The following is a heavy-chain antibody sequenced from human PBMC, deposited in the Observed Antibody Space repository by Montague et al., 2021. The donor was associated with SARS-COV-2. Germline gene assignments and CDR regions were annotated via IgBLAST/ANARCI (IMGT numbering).Heavy chain of an antibody. CDR3: ALAVAGRGGYDY. V-gene: IGHV2-5*01. D-gene: IGHD6-19*01. Sequence: PALVKPTQTLTLTCTFSGFSLDSRGVGVGWIRQPPGKALECLALIYWNDDKRYSPSLKTRLTVTKDTSKNQVVLTMTNMDPVDTATYFCALAVAGRGGYDYWGQGSLVTVSS. CDR2: IYWNDDK. J-gene: IGHJ4*02. CDR1: GFSLDSRGVG.